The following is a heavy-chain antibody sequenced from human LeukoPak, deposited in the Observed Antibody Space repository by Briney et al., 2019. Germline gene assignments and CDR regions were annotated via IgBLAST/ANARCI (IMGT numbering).Heavy chain of an antibody. Sequence: GGSLRLSCAASGFTFSSYEMNWVRQAPGKGLEWVSYISSSGSTIYYADSVKGRFIISRDNAKNSLYLQMNSLRAEDTAVYYCARGDYYDSSGYYPYDYWGQGTLVTVSS. CDR2: ISSSGSTI. V-gene: IGHV3-48*03. J-gene: IGHJ4*02. CDR3: ARGDYYDSSGYYPYDY. D-gene: IGHD3-22*01. CDR1: GFTFSSYE.